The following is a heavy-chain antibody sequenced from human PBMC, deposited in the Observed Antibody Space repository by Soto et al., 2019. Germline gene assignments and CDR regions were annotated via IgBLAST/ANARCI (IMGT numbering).Heavy chain of an antibody. CDR1: GYSFTSYW. V-gene: IGHV5-51*01. Sequence: GESLKISCKGSGYSFTSYWIGWVRQMPGKGLEWMGIIYPGDSDTRYSPSFQGQVTISADKSISTAYLQWSSLKASDTAMYYCARLYYDFWSGYSYYYYYGMDVWGQGTTVTVSS. D-gene: IGHD3-3*01. CDR2: IYPGDSDT. J-gene: IGHJ6*02. CDR3: ARLYYDFWSGYSYYYYYGMDV.